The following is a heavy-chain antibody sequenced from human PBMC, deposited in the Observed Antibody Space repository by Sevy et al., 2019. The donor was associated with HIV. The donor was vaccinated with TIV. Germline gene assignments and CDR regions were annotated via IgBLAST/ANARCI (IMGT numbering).Heavy chain of an antibody. CDR2: ISYDGSKK. D-gene: IGHD2-2*01. CDR1: GFTFSNYG. J-gene: IGHJ6*02. CDR3: AKDYFFKYVPYYYAMDV. Sequence: GGSLRLSCAASGFTFSNYGMHWVRQAPGKGLEWVAVISYDGSKKDYADSVKGRFTISRDNSKNTLYLQMNSLGGEDTAVYYCAKDYFFKYVPYYYAMDVWGQGATVTVSS. V-gene: IGHV3-30*18.